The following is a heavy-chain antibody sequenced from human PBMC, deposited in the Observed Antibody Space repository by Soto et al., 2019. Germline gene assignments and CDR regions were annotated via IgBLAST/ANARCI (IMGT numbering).Heavy chain of an antibody. CDR2: ISSDGKDK. Sequence: QVQLVESGGGVVQPGRSLRLSCAASGFTFSSYAIHWVRQAPGKGLEWVAVISSDGKDKYSADSMKGRFAISRDNSKNTLYLQMNRLRAEDTAVYYCAKDSGRGSADYYFDYWGQGTLVTVSS. D-gene: IGHD3-10*01. CDR1: GFTFSSYA. J-gene: IGHJ4*02. CDR3: AKDSGRGSADYYFDY. V-gene: IGHV3-30*18.